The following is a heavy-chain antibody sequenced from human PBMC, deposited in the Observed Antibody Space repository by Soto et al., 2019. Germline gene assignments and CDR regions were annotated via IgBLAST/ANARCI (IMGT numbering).Heavy chain of an antibody. J-gene: IGHJ3*02. V-gene: IGHV1-69*12. CDR1: GGTFSTYA. Sequence: QVQLVQSGAEVKKPGSSVKVSCTASGGTFSTYAITWVRQAPGQGLEWMGGIIHIFGTAKYAQKFQGRVTITADESTSTAYMELSSLRSEDTAVYYCARGIYYGDTIGAFDIWGQGTMVTVSS. D-gene: IGHD4-17*01. CDR3: ARGIYYGDTIGAFDI. CDR2: IIHIFGTA.